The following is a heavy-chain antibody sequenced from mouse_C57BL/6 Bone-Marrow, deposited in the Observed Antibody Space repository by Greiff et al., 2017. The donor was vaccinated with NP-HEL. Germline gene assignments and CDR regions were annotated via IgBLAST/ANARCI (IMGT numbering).Heavy chain of an antibody. V-gene: IGHV5-16*01. CDR3: ARILLRSPFDY. CDR1: GFTFSDYY. D-gene: IGHD1-1*01. Sequence: EVQRVESEGGLVQPGSSMKLSCTASGFTFSDYYMAWVRQVPEKGLEWVANINYDGSSTYYLDSLKSRFIISRDNAKNILYLQMSSLKSEDTATYYCARILLRSPFDYWGQGTTLTVSS. J-gene: IGHJ2*01. CDR2: INYDGSST.